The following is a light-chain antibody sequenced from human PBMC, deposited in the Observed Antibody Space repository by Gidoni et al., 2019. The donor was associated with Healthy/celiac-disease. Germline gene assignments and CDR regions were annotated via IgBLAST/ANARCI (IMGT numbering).Light chain of an antibody. CDR2: GAS. J-gene: IGKJ5*01. CDR3: QQYGSSPPIT. CDR1: QSVSSSY. Sequence: EIVLTQSPGTLSLSPGERATLSCRASQSVSSSYLAWHQQKPGQAPRLLIYGASSRATGIPDRFSGSGSGTDFTLTISRLEPEDFAVYYCQQYGSSPPITFXXXTRLEIK. V-gene: IGKV3-20*01.